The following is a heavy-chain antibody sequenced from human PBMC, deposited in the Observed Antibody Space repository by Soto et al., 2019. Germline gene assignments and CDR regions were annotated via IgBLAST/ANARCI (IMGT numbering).Heavy chain of an antibody. CDR3: ARPHCSGGSCDLGGFDN. Sequence: GXSVKVSCKASGGTFSTYGINWVRQAPVQGLEWMGGVIPIFSTANYAQKFQGRVTITADESTSTAYMKLSSLKSEDTAVYYCARPHCSGGSCDLGGFDNWGQGTLVTVSS. V-gene: IGHV1-69*01. CDR1: GGTFSTYG. CDR2: VIPIFSTA. J-gene: IGHJ4*02. D-gene: IGHD2-15*01.